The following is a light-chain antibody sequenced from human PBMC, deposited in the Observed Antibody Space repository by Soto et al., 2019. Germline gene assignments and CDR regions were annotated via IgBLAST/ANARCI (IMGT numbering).Light chain of an antibody. CDR1: QSVTNNR. J-gene: IGKJ2*01. Sequence: EIVLTQSPGTLSLSPGERATLSCRASQSVTNNRLAWYQQKPGQGPRLLIYGVSTRATGIADRFRGSGSGTAFTLTISGLEPEDFAVYYCQLYGDSFMYTFGQGTKLEIK. CDR3: QLYGDSFMYT. V-gene: IGKV3-20*01. CDR2: GVS.